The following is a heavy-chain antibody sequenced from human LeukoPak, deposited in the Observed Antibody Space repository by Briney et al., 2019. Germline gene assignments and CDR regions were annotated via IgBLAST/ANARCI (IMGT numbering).Heavy chain of an antibody. Sequence: PSETLSLTCAVSGVSISSTNWWSWVRQSPGRGLEWIGEIYHGGSTNFNPSLKSRVTISVDTSKNQFSLKLSSVTAADTAVYYCARHPIRGIVVVPAAIRGWGQGTLVTVSS. J-gene: IGHJ4*02. V-gene: IGHV4-4*02. D-gene: IGHD2-2*01. CDR3: ARHPIRGIVVVPAAIRG. CDR2: IYHGGST. CDR1: GVSISSTNW.